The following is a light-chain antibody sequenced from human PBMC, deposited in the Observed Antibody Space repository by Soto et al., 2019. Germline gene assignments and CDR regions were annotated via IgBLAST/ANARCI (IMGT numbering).Light chain of an antibody. CDR1: QNIITN. Sequence: IVMTQSPGTLSVSPWERATLSCRASQNIITNLAWYQQKPGQAPRLLIFFASTRVTGTPARFSGSGSGTEFTLTISSLQSEDFATYYCQQLNSYPITFGQGTRLEIK. J-gene: IGKJ5*01. CDR3: QQLNSYPIT. CDR2: FAS. V-gene: IGKV3-15*01.